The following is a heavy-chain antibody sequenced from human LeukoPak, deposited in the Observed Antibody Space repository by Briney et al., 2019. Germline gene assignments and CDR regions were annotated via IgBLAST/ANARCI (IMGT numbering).Heavy chain of an antibody. V-gene: IGHV3-21*01. CDR2: ISSSSSYI. CDR3: ARAPLRDDYGHYEDY. J-gene: IGHJ4*02. CDR1: GFTFSSYS. D-gene: IGHD4-17*01. Sequence: ESGGSLRLSCAASGFTFSSYSMNWVRQAPGKGLEWVSSISSSSSYIYYADSVKGRFTISRDNAKNSLYLQMNSLRAEDTAVYYCARAPLRDDYGHYEDYWGQGTLVTVSS.